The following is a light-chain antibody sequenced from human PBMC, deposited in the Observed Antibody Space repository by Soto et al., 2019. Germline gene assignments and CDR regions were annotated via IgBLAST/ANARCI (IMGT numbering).Light chain of an antibody. J-gene: IGKJ1*01. Sequence: EIVMTQSPSTLSVSPGERVTLSCRASQSVGSNLAWYHQKPGQAPRLLIYGSSARSTGIPARFSGSGSETEFTLAISSLQAEDSAVYFCQQYNNGPTWTFGQGTKVDIK. CDR2: GSS. CDR1: QSVGSN. CDR3: QQYNNGPTWT. V-gene: IGKV3-15*01.